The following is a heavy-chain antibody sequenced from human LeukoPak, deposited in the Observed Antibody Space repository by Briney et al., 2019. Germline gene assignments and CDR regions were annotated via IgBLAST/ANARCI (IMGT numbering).Heavy chain of an antibody. CDR1: GGSISSYY. J-gene: IGHJ4*02. D-gene: IGHD4-11*01. CDR2: IYYSGST. V-gene: IGHV4-59*01. CDR3: ARGPNLPPRETTVTYDY. Sequence: SETLSLTCTVSGGSISSYYWSWIRQPPGKGLEWIGYIYYSGSTNYNPSLKSRVTISVDTSKNQFSLKLSSVTAADTAVYYCARGPNLPPRETTVTYDYWGQGTLVTVSS.